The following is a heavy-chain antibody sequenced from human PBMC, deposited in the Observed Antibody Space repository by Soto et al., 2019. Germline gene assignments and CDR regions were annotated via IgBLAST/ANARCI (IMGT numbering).Heavy chain of an antibody. CDR2: ISSSSSYI. CDR1: VFAFRSYS. J-gene: IGHJ5*02. Sequence: GWSLRLSCAASVFAFRSYSMNWVRQAPGKGLEWVSSISSSSSYIYYADSVKGRFSISRDNSKNTLYLQMNSLRAEDTAVYYCARDVGRWLNNWFDPWGQGTL. V-gene: IGHV3-21*01. CDR3: ARDVGRWLNNWFDP. D-gene: IGHD1-26*01.